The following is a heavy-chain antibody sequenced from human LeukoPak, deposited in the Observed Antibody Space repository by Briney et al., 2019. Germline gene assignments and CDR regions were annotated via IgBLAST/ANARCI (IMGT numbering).Heavy chain of an antibody. CDR1: GGAISSSSYY. Sequence: SETLSLTCTVSGGAISSSSYYWGWIRQTPGKGLEGVGSIYYAGTTYYNPSLRSRVSISVDKSENQFSLSLTSVTAADTAVYFCARLFCSGGDCYSGTYYYYYVDVWGEGTTVTVSS. V-gene: IGHV4-39*07. CDR3: ARLFCSGGDCYSGTYYYYYVDV. J-gene: IGHJ6*03. CDR2: IYYAGTT. D-gene: IGHD2-15*01.